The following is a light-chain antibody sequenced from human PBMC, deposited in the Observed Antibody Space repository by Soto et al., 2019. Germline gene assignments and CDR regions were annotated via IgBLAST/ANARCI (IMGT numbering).Light chain of an antibody. Sequence: EIVMTQSQATLSVSPGESATLSCLASQSVSSSYLAWYQQKPGQAPRLLIYGASSRATGIPDRFSGSGSGTEFTLTIDSLQSDDFAVYYCQQYDNWPPITFGQGTRLEI. CDR1: QSVSSSY. CDR3: QQYDNWPPIT. J-gene: IGKJ5*01. CDR2: GAS. V-gene: IGKV3D-15*01.